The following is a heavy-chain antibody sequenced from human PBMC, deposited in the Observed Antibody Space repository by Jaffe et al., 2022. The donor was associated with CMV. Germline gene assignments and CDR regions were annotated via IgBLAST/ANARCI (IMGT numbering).Heavy chain of an antibody. D-gene: IGHD3-10*01. CDR2: IRSNVDGGTT. J-gene: IGHJ1*01. CDR1: GLTLSDAW. Sequence: EVQLVESGGGLVESGGSLRLSCTSSGLTLSDAWMNWIRQAPGKGLEWVGRIRSNVDGGTTDDATLLKGRFTISRDDSKNTLYLQMDGLKTEDTAVYYCFASGRWGQGTLVSVSS. V-gene: IGHV3-15*01. CDR3: FASGR.